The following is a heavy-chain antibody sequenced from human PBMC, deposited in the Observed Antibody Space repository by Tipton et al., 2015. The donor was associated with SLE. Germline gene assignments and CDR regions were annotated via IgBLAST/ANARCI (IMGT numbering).Heavy chain of an antibody. V-gene: IGHV4-38-2*02. CDR2: IYHSGST. J-gene: IGHJ4*02. CDR1: GGSISSGYY. CDR3: ARMVQGDYFDY. Sequence: LRLSCTVSGGSISSGYYWGWIRQPPGKGLEWIGSIYHSGSTYYNPSLKSRVTISVDTSKNQFSLKLSSVTAADTAVYYCARMVQGDYFDYWGQGTLVTVSS. D-gene: IGHD3-10*01.